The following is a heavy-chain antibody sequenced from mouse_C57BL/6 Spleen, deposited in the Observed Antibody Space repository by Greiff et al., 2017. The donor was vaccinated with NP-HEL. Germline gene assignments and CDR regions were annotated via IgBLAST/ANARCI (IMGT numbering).Heavy chain of an antibody. J-gene: IGHJ1*03. CDR3: AREPYYGSRGWYFDV. CDR1: GFTFSDYG. V-gene: IGHV5-17*01. D-gene: IGHD1-1*01. Sequence: EVQRVESGGGLVKPGGSLKLSCAASGFTFSDYGMHWVRQAPEKGLEWVAYISSGSSTIYYADTVKGRFTISRDNAKNTLFLQMTSLRSEDTAMYYCAREPYYGSRGWYFDVWGTGTTVTVSS. CDR2: ISSGSSTI.